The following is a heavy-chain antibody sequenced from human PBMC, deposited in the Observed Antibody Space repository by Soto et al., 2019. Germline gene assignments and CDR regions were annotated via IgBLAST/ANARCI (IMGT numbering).Heavy chain of an antibody. V-gene: IGHV5-51*03. D-gene: IGHD4-17*01. CDR1: GYSFTSYW. Sequence: EVQLVQSGAEVKKPGESLKISCKGSGYSFTSYWIGWVRQMPGKGLEWMGIIYPGDSDTRYSPSFQGQVTISADKSISTAYLQWSSLKASDTAMYYCARRWTTVTTTMTNDLVVFDYWGQGTLVTVSS. CDR3: ARRWTTVTTTMTNDLVVFDY. J-gene: IGHJ4*02. CDR2: IYPGDSDT.